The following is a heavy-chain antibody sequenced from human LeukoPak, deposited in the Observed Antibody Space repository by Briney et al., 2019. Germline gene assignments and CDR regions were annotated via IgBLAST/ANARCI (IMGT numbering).Heavy chain of an antibody. CDR2: IIPNSGGT. D-gene: IGHD6-19*01. Sequence: ASVKVSCKASGYTFTNFGIGWVRQAPGQGLEWMGWIIPNSGGTNYAQKFQGWVTMTRDTSISTAYMELSRLRSDDTAVYYCARERIAVAGTTYYYYYGMDVWGQGTTVTVSS. CDR1: GYTFTNFG. J-gene: IGHJ6*02. V-gene: IGHV1-2*04. CDR3: ARERIAVAGTTYYYYYGMDV.